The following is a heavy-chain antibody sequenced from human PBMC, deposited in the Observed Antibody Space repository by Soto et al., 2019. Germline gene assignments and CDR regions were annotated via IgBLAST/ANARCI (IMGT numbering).Heavy chain of an antibody. CDR3: ARDSERVRGVDYYYYGMDV. D-gene: IGHD3-10*01. CDR1: GGTFSSYA. Sequence: SVKVSCKASGGTFSSYAISWVRQAPGQGLEWMGGIIPIFGTANYAQKFQGRVTITADESTSTAYMELSSLRSEDTAVYYCARDSERVRGVDYYYYGMDVWGQGTTVTVSS. V-gene: IGHV1-69*13. CDR2: IIPIFGTA. J-gene: IGHJ6*02.